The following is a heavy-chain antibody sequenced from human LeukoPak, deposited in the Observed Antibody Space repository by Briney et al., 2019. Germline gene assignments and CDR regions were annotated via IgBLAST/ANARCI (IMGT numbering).Heavy chain of an antibody. CDR2: IIPILGIA. J-gene: IGHJ3*02. V-gene: IGHV1-69*04. CDR1: GGTFSSYA. CDR3: ATRADYGDPDAFDI. D-gene: IGHD4-17*01. Sequence: SVKVSCKASGGTFSSYAISWVRQAPGQGLEWMGRIIPILGIANYAQKFQGRVTTPAHKSTSTAYMELSSLRSEDTAVYYCATRADYGDPDAFDIWGQGTMVTVSS.